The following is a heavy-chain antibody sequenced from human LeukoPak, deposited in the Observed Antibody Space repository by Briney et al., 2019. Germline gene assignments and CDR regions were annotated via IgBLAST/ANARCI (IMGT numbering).Heavy chain of an antibody. CDR2: INPSGGST. D-gene: IGHD1-26*01. Sequence: ASVTVSCKASGGTFSSYAIDWVRQAPGQAREWMGIINPSGGSTSYAQKFQGRVTMTRDTSTSTVYMELSSLRSEDTAVYYCARAGSGSYYGDYWGQGTLVTVSS. CDR1: GGTFSSYA. V-gene: IGHV1-46*01. J-gene: IGHJ4*02. CDR3: ARAGSGSYYGDY.